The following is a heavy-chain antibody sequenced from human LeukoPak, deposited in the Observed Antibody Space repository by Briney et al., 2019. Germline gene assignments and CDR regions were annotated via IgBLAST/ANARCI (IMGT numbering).Heavy chain of an antibody. D-gene: IGHD3-3*01. CDR3: AGGIYDFWSGYPDDYGMDV. V-gene: IGHV3-21*01. CDR1: GFTFSSYS. J-gene: IGHJ6*02. Sequence: GGSLGLSCAASGFTFSSYSMNWVRQAPGKGLEWVSSISSSSSYIYYADSVKGRFTISRDNAKNSLYLQMNSLRAEDTAVYYCAGGIYDFWSGYPDDYGMDVWGQGTTVTVSS. CDR2: ISSSSSYI.